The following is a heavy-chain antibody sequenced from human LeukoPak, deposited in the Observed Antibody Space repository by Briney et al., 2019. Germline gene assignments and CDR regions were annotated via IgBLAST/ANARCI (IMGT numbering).Heavy chain of an antibody. CDR3: ARMVSGGYYYDFDY. CDR2: INPNSGGT. V-gene: IGHV1-2*02. CDR1: GYTFTGYY. D-gene: IGHD3-22*01. J-gene: IGHJ4*02. Sequence: ASVKVSCKASGYTFTGYYMHWVRQAPGQGLEWMGWINPNSGGTNYAQKFQGRVTMTRDTSISTAYMELSRLRSDDTAVYYCARMVSGGYYYDFDYWGQGTLVTVSS.